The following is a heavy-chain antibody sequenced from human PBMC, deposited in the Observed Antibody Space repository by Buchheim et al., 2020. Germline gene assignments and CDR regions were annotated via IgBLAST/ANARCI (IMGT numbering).Heavy chain of an antibody. CDR2: IYPGDSDT. D-gene: IGHD6-19*01. CDR3: ARQSIAVAGFYYYGMDV. J-gene: IGHJ6*02. CDR1: GYSFTSYW. V-gene: IGHV5-51*01. Sequence: EVQLVQSRAEVKKPGESLKISCKGSGYSFTSYWIAWVRQMPGKGLEWMGIIYPGDSDTRYGPSFQGQVTISADTSINTAYLQWSSLKAADTAMYYCARQSIAVAGFYYYGMDVWGQGTT.